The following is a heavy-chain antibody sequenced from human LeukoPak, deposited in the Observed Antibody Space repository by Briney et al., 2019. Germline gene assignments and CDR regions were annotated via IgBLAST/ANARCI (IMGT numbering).Heavy chain of an antibody. Sequence: GGSLRLSCAASGFTFSNYWMSWVRQAPGKGLEWVANIKQDGSEKYYVDSVKGRFTISRDNAKNSLHLQMNSLRAEDTAVYYCARDPVRDAFDIWGQGTMVTVSS. CDR3: ARDPVRDAFDI. J-gene: IGHJ3*02. V-gene: IGHV3-7*01. CDR2: IKQDGSEK. D-gene: IGHD3-10*01. CDR1: GFTFSNYW.